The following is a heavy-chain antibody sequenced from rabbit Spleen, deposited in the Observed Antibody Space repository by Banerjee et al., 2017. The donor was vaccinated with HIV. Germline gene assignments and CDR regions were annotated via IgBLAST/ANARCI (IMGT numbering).Heavy chain of an antibody. J-gene: IGHJ4*01. V-gene: IGHV1S40*01. D-gene: IGHD5-1*01. Sequence: QQMVESGGGLVKPGASLTLTCTASGFSFSTSYDMCWVRQAPGKGLEWIGCIYTGNGKTYYAGWAKGRFTISKASSTTVTLQMTSLTAADTATYFCARDLVTVIGWNFNLWGQGTLVTVS. CDR1: GFSFSTSYD. CDR2: IYTGNGKT. CDR3: ARDLVTVIGWNFNL.